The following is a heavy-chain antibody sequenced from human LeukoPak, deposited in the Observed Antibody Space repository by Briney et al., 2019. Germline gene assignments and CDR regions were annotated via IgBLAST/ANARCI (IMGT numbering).Heavy chain of an antibody. V-gene: IGHV4-59*01. CDR2: IYYSGST. CDR1: GGSISSYC. CDR3: ARDKFSSGGSLVFDY. D-gene: IGHD2-15*01. Sequence: SETLSLTCTVSGGSISSYCWSWIRQPPGKGLEWIGYIYYSGSTNYNPSLKSRVTISVDTSKNQFSLKLSSVTAADTAVYYCARDKFSSGGSLVFDYWGQGTLVTVSS. J-gene: IGHJ4*02.